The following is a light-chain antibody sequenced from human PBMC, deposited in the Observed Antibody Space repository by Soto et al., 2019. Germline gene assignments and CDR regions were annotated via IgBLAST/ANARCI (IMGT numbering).Light chain of an antibody. CDR3: SSYSDSSTLV. CDR2: EGS. V-gene: IGLV2-23*01. J-gene: IGLJ3*02. CDR1: SSDVGGYYR. Sequence: QSALTQPASVSASPGQSITISCTGTSSDVGGYYRVSWYQQHPGKAPKLMIYEGSKRPSGVSSRFSGSKSGNTASLTISGLQTEDEADYYCSSYSDSSTLVFGGGTKLTVL.